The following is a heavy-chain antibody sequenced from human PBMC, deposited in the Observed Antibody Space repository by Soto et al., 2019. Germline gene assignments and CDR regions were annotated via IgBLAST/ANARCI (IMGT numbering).Heavy chain of an antibody. Sequence: GGSLRLSCAASGFTFSSYAMHWVRQAPGKGLEWVAVISYDGSNKYYADSVKGRFTISRDNSKNTLYLQMNSLRAEDTAVYYCAREPTSSYYDILTGYSAIDYWGQGTLVTVSS. CDR2: ISYDGSNK. V-gene: IGHV3-30-3*01. D-gene: IGHD3-9*01. CDR3: AREPTSSYYDILTGYSAIDY. CDR1: GFTFSSYA. J-gene: IGHJ4*02.